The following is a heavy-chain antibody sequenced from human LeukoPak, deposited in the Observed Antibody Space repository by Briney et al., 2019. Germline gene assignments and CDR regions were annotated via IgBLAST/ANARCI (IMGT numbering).Heavy chain of an antibody. J-gene: IGHJ6*03. CDR2: FIPIYGTP. CDR3: ARGKLGYYYYHMDA. Sequence: GASVKVSCKASGGTLSGYAISWVRQAPGQGLEWMGGFIPIYGTPHSAQKFQGRVTITTDESTSTAFMDLSSLRSEDTAVYYCARGKLGYYYYHMDAWGKGTTVTVSS. D-gene: IGHD3-3*02. CDR1: GGTLSGYA. V-gene: IGHV1-69*05.